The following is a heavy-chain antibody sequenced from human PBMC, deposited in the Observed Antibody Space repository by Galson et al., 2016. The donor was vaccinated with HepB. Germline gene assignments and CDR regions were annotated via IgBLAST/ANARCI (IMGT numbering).Heavy chain of an antibody. D-gene: IGHD6-13*01. V-gene: IGHV3-33*01. CDR1: GFTFSNYG. CDR2: IWYDGSKK. CDR3: ARADIGTSGTFPKFDP. J-gene: IGHJ5*02. Sequence: SLRLSCAASGFTFSNYGMHWVRQAPGKGLEWVAIIWYDGSKKYYADSVKGRFTISRDNYKNTLYLQMNTLRAEDTAVYYCARADIGTSGTFPKFDPWGQGTPGTLSS.